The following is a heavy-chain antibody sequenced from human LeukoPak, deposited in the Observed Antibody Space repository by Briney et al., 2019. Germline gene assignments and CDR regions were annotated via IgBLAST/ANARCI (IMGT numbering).Heavy chain of an antibody. Sequence: GASVKVSCKASGGTFSSYAISWVRQAPGQGLEWMGGIIPIFGTANYAQKFQGRVTITADEATSTAYMELSSLRSEDTAVYYCASGFLSGYEQGLFDYWGQGTLVTVSP. V-gene: IGHV1-69*13. CDR2: IIPIFGTA. J-gene: IGHJ4*02. CDR1: GGTFSSYA. D-gene: IGHD5-12*01. CDR3: ASGFLSGYEQGLFDY.